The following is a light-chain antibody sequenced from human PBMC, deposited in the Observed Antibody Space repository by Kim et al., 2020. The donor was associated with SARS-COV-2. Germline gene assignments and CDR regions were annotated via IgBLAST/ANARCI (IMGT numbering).Light chain of an antibody. CDR1: SSDVGSYNL. CDR3: CSYAGSSTWV. V-gene: IGLV2-23*02. J-gene: IGLJ2*01. CDR2: EVN. Sequence: QSALTQPASVSGSPGQSITISCTGTSSDVGSYNLVSWYQQHPGKAPKLMIYEVNKRPSGVSNRFSGSKSGNTASLTISGLRAEDEADYYCCSYAGSSTWVFGGGTQLTVL.